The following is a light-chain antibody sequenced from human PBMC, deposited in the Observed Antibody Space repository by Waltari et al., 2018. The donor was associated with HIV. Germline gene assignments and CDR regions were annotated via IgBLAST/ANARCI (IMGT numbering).Light chain of an antibody. CDR3: MQGTHWPPT. J-gene: IGKJ2*01. CDR1: ERLVYSDGNTY. CDR2: RVS. V-gene: IGKV2-30*01. Sequence: TQSPVSLSVSLGQPASISCTSSERLVYSDGNTYLNWFRQRPGQSPRRLIYRVSKLDPGVGDRLSGSGSGMNFTLTISRIEAEDVGFYYCMQGTHWPPTFGGGTRLDIK.